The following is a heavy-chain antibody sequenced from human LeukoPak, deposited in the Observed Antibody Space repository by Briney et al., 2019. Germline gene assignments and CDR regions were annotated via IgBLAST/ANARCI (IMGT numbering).Heavy chain of an antibody. J-gene: IGHJ4*02. CDR3: ARHREMATITWARTWFDY. D-gene: IGHD5-24*01. CDR2: ISYSGST. Sequence: PSETLSLTCTVSGGSISSYYWSWIRQPPGKGLEWIGNISYSGSTNYNPSLKSRVTISVDTSKNQFSLQLGSVTAADTALYYCARHREMATITWARTWFDYWGQGTLVTVSS. CDR1: GGSISSYY. V-gene: IGHV4-59*08.